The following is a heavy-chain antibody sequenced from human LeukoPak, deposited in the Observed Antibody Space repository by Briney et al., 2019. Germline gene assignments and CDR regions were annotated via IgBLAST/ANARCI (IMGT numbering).Heavy chain of an antibody. CDR2: IIPILGIA. CDR1: GGTFSSYA. CDR3: AKTDYAGYSSGWTFDY. Sequence: SVKVSCKASGGTFSSYAISWVRQAPGQGLEWMGRIIPILGIANYAQKFQGRVTITADKSMSTAYMELSSLRAEDTAVYYCAKTDYAGYSSGWTFDYWGQGTLVTVSS. J-gene: IGHJ4*02. V-gene: IGHV1-69*04. D-gene: IGHD6-19*01.